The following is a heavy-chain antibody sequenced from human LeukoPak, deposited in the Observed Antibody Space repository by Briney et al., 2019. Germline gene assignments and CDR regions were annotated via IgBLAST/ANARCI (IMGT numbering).Heavy chain of an antibody. J-gene: IGHJ3*02. CDR1: GGTFSSYA. Sequence: ASVKVSCKASGGTFSSYAISWVRQAPGQGLEWMGGIIPIFGTANYAQKFQGRVTITADESTSTAYMELRSLRSEDTAVYYCARERGGHYVWGSYRYRPDSAFDIWGQGTMVTVSS. V-gene: IGHV1-69*13. D-gene: IGHD3-16*02. CDR2: IIPIFGTA. CDR3: ARERGGHYVWGSYRYRPDSAFDI.